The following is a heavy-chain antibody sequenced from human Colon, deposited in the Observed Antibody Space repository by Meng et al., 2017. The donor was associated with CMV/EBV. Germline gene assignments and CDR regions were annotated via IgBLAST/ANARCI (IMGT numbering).Heavy chain of an antibody. CDR2: ISSSSRYI. D-gene: IGHD2-2*02. J-gene: IGHJ4*02. CDR3: QTNPQVVPAAIFPTFDY. Sequence: GGSLRLSCVTSGFTFSGFGLNWVRQAPGKGLEWVSSISSSSRYIDDADSVKGRFFNSKNTLYLQMNSLRAEDTAVYYCQTNPQVVPAAIFPTFDYWGQGTLVTVSS. V-gene: IGHV3-21*04. CDR1: GFTFSGFG.